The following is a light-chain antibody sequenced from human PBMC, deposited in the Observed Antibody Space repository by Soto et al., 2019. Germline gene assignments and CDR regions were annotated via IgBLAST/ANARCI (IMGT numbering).Light chain of an antibody. J-gene: IGLJ2*01. CDR2: SNN. Sequence: QSVLTQPPSASGTPGQRVTISCSGSSSNIGSNTVNWYQQLPGTAPKLLIYSNNQRPSGVPDRFSGSKSGNTASLTVSGLQAEDEADYFCGSYAGTKNFVVFGGGTKLTVL. CDR1: SSNIGSNT. CDR3: GSYAGTKNFVV. V-gene: IGLV1-44*01.